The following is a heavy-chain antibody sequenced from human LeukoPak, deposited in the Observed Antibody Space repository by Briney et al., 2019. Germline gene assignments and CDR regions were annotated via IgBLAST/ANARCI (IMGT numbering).Heavy chain of an antibody. Sequence: GGSLRLSCAASGFTFAIHAMTWVRQAPGKGLGWVSGISGDGASTHYAESLKGQFTISRDNSQNTLFLQMNSLRVEDTAIYYCARDSYASGRPLHTFDVWGQGTMVTVSS. CDR3: ARDSYASGRPLHTFDV. CDR2: ISGDGAST. D-gene: IGHD3-10*01. CDR1: GFTFAIHA. V-gene: IGHV3-23*01. J-gene: IGHJ3*01.